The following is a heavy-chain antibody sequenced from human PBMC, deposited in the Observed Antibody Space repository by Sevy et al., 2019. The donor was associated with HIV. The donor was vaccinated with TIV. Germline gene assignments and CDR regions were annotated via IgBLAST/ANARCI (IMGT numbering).Heavy chain of an antibody. J-gene: IGHJ4*02. CDR1: GFTFSGYG. CDR3: AKTGIAAAGTY. V-gene: IGHV3-30*18. D-gene: IGHD6-13*01. Sequence: GGSLKLSCAASGFTFSGYGMHWVRRAPGRGLEGVAVISYDGSNKNYADSVKGRFTISRDNSKNTLYLQMNSLRAEDTAVYYCAKTGIAAAGTYWGQGTLVTVSS. CDR2: ISYDGSNK.